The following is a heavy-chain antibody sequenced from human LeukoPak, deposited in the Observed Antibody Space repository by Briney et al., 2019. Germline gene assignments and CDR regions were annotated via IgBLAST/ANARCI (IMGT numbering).Heavy chain of an antibody. V-gene: IGHV3-23*01. J-gene: IGHJ4*02. CDR3: AKVRYSGSYYPLDY. Sequence: PGGSLRLSCVASGFTFSSFGMSWVRQAPVKRLEWVSAVSGSGDATYYADSVKGRFTISRDNSENTLYLQMDSLRVEDTAVYYCAKVRYSGSYYPLDYWGQGTLVTVSS. D-gene: IGHD1-26*01. CDR2: VSGSGDAT. CDR1: GFTFSSFG.